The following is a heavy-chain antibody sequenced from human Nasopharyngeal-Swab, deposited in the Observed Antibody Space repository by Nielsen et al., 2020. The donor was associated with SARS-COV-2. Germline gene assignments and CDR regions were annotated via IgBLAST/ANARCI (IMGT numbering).Heavy chain of an antibody. J-gene: IGHJ4*02. D-gene: IGHD3-16*02. CDR3: AKDRWDYDYIWGSYRGGFDY. V-gene: IGHV3-66*01. CDR2: IYSGGNT. Sequence: WIRQPPGKGLEWVLVIYSGGNTYYADSVKGRFTISRDNSKNTLYLQMNSLRAEDTAVYYCAKDRWDYDYIWGSYRGGFDYWGQGTLVTVSS.